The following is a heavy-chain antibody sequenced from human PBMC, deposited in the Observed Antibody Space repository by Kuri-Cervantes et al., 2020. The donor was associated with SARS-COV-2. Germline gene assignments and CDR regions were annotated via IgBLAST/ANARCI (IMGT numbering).Heavy chain of an antibody. CDR3: ARAQWSSGYSNIDY. CDR1: GGSISSGGYY. J-gene: IGHJ4*02. CDR2: INHSGST. Sequence: ESLKISCTVSGGSISSGGYYWSWIRQHPGKGLEWIGEINHSGSTNYNPSLKSRVTISVDTSKNQFSLKLSSVTAADTAVYYCARAQWSSGYSNIDYWGQGTLVTVSS. D-gene: IGHD3-22*01. V-gene: IGHV4-39*07.